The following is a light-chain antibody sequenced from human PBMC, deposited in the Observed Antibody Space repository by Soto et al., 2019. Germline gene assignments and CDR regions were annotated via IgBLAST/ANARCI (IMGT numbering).Light chain of an antibody. V-gene: IGKV1-27*01. CDR3: QKYNSALWT. Sequence: DIQMTQSPSSLSASVGDRVTITCRASQGINNFLAWYQQKPGKVPKLLIYAASTLLSGVPSRFSGSGSGTDVTLTISSLQPEDVATYYCQKYNSALWTFGQGTKVEIK. J-gene: IGKJ1*01. CDR2: AAS. CDR1: QGINNF.